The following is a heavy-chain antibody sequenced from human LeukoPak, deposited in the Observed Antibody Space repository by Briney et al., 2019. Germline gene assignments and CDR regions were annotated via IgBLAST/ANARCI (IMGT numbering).Heavy chain of an antibody. Sequence: GGSLRLSCAASGFTFSSYAMHWVRQAPGKGLEWVAVISYDGSNKYYADSVKGRFTISRDNSKNTLYLQMNSLRVEDTAVYYCIVFGDSNHWGQGTLVTVS. V-gene: IGHV3-30-3*01. CDR1: GFTFSSYA. D-gene: IGHD4-17*01. J-gene: IGHJ5*02. CDR3: IVFGDSNH. CDR2: ISYDGSNK.